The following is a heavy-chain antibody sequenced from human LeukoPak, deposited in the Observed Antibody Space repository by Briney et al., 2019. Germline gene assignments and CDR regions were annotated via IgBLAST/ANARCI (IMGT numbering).Heavy chain of an antibody. Sequence: GASVKVSCKASGYTFTSYAMNWVRQAPGQGLEWMGWINTNTGNPTYAQGFTGRFVFSLDTSVSTAYLQISSLKAEDTAVYYCAKTFYGSGSYGLYYMDVWGKGTTVTVSS. CDR1: GYTFTSYA. D-gene: IGHD3-10*01. V-gene: IGHV7-4-1*02. J-gene: IGHJ6*03. CDR3: AKTFYGSGSYGLYYMDV. CDR2: INTNTGNP.